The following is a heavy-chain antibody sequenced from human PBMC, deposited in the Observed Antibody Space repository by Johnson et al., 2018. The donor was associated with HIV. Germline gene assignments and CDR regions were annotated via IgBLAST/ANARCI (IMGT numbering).Heavy chain of an antibody. J-gene: IGHJ3*02. V-gene: IGHV3-30*18. Sequence: QVQLVESGGGVVQPGRSLRLSCAASGFSFSGSAMHWVRQAPGKGLEWVAGISYDGSNKYYADSVKGRFTISRDNSKNTLYLQMNSRRAEDTAVYYCAKEGLRSSLRSGDAFDIWGHGTLVTVSS. D-gene: IGHD6-6*01. CDR3: AKEGLRSSLRSGDAFDI. CDR1: GFSFSGSA. CDR2: ISYDGSNK.